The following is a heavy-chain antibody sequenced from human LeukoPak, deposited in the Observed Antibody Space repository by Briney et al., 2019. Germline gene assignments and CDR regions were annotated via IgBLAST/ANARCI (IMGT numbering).Heavy chain of an antibody. Sequence: GGSLRLSCAASGFTFSSYAMNWLRQAPGKGLDGVSAISGSGGSTYYADSVKGRFTISRDNSKNTLYLQMNSLRAEDTAVYYCAFPYDFWSGYLDYYGMDVWGQGTTVTVSS. J-gene: IGHJ6*02. CDR1: GFTFSSYA. V-gene: IGHV3-23*01. CDR2: ISGSGGST. D-gene: IGHD3-3*01. CDR3: AFPYDFWSGYLDYYGMDV.